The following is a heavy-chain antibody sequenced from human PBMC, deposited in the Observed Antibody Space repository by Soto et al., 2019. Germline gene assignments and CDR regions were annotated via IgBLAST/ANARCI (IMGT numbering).Heavy chain of an antibody. J-gene: IGHJ4*02. Sequence: EVQLVESGGGLVQPGGSLRLSCAGSGFTFSNYWMHWVRQAPGKGLEWVSGIDHDGPTDYADSVRGRFTISRDNAENTLYLQMNSLRPEDTALYYCVRDSHGDYWGQGTLVTVSS. CDR2: IDHDGPT. CDR3: VRDSHGDY. V-gene: IGHV3-74*01. CDR1: GFTFSNYW.